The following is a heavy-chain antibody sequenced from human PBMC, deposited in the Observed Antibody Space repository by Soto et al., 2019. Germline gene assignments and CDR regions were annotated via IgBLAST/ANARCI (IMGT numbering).Heavy chain of an antibody. J-gene: IGHJ4*02. CDR3: ARDSSGIAVPGTADY. D-gene: IGHD6-19*01. CDR1: GYTFTSYG. V-gene: IGHV1-18*01. CDR2: ISAYNGNT. Sequence: ASVKVSCKASGYTFTSYGISWVRQAPGQGLEWMGWISAYNGNTDYAQKLQGRVTMTTDTSTSTAYMELRSLRSDDTAVYYCARDSSGIAVPGTADYWGQGTLVTAPQ.